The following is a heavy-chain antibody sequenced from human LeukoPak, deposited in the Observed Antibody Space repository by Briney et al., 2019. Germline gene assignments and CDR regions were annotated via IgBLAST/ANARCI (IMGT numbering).Heavy chain of an antibody. D-gene: IGHD3-3*01. CDR3: ASSVGGFWSGYYPSCYGMDV. CDR2: INPSGGST. CDR1: GYTFTSYY. Sequence: RASVKVSCKASGYTFTSYYMHWVRQAPGQGLEWMGIINPSGGSTSYAQKFQGRVTMTRDTSTSTVYMELSSLRSEDTAVYYCASSVGGFWSGYYPSCYGMDVWGQGTTVTVSS. J-gene: IGHJ6*02. V-gene: IGHV1-46*01.